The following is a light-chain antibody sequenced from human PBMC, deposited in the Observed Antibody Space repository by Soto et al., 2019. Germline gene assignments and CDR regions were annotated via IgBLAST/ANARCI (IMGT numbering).Light chain of an antibody. V-gene: IGLV3-21*04. J-gene: IGLJ7*01. CDR1: NIGSKS. CDR3: QVWDSSSDHAV. CDR2: YDS. Sequence: SYELTQPPSVSVAPGKTARITCGGNNIGSKSVHWYQQKPGQAPVLVIYYDSDRPSGIPERFSGSNSGNTASLTISRVEYGDEADYSCQVWDSSSDHAVFGGGTQRAV.